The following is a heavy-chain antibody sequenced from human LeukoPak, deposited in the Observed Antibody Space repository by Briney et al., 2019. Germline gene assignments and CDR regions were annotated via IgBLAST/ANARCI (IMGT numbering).Heavy chain of an antibody. CDR2: ISSSSSYI. V-gene: IGHV3-21*01. CDR1: GSTFSSNS. Sequence: GGSRRLXCEASGSTFSSNSMNWVPQAPGKGLEWVSSISSSSSYIYYADSVKGRFTISRDNAKNSLYLQMNSLRAEDTAVYYCARDIQLWGQGTLVTVSS. CDR3: ARDIQL. D-gene: IGHD5-18*01. J-gene: IGHJ4*02.